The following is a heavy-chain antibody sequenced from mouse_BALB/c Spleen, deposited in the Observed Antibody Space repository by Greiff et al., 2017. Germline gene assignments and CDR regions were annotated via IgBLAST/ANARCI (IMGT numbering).Heavy chain of an antibody. CDR1: GFTFSSYA. V-gene: IGHV5-9-4*01. CDR3: ARERDEDWYFDV. CDR2: ISSGGSYT. Sequence: EVKLEESGGGLVKPGGSLKLSCAASGFTFSSYAMSWVRQSPEKRLEWVAEISSGGSYTYYPDTVTGRFTISRDNAKNTLYLEMSSLRSEDTAMYYCARERDEDWYFDVWGAGTTVTVSS. J-gene: IGHJ1*01. D-gene: IGHD3-3*01.